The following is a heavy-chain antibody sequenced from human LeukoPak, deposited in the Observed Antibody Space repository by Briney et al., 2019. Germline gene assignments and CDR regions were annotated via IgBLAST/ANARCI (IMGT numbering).Heavy chain of an antibody. Sequence: GGSLRLSCAASGFTFSSYWMHWVRQAPGKGLVWVSRINSDGSRTTYAGSVKGRFTISRDNAKNTLHLQMNSLRTEDTAVYYCAKAEGYDILTGLDYWGQGTLVTVSS. J-gene: IGHJ4*02. CDR1: GFTFSSYW. V-gene: IGHV3-74*01. CDR3: AKAEGYDILTGLDY. CDR2: INSDGSRT. D-gene: IGHD3-9*01.